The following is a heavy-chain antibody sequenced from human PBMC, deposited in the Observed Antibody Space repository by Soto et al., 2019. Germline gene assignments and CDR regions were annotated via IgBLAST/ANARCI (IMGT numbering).Heavy chain of an antibody. CDR3: ARSDWFDP. V-gene: IGHV3-74*01. J-gene: IGHJ5*02. CDR1: GFTFSTYW. Sequence: LRLSCAASGFTFSTYWMHWVRQAPGKGLVWVSRIKSDGSSTSYADSVKGRFTISRDNAKNTLYLQMNSLRAEDTAVYYCARSDWFDPWGQGTLVTVSS. CDR2: IKSDGSST.